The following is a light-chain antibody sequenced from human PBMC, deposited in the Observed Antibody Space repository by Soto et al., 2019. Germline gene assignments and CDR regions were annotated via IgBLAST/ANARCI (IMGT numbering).Light chain of an antibody. Sequence: EVVLTQSPGTLSLSPGERATLSCRASQSVTRYLAWYQQKPGRAPRLLIYGASSRATDIPDRFSGSGSGTDFTLTISRLEHEDFEVYYCQQYVISPRTFGQGTKVDIK. V-gene: IGKV3-20*01. CDR3: QQYVISPRT. J-gene: IGKJ1*01. CDR1: QSVTRY. CDR2: GAS.